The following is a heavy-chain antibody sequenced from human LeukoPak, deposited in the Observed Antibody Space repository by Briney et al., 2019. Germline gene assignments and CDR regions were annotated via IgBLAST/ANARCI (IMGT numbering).Heavy chain of an antibody. Sequence: ASVKVSCKASGYTFTSYDINWVRQATGQGLEWMGWMNPNSGNTGYAQKFQDRVTMTRNTSISTAYMELSSLRSEDTAVYYCARAGDYYGSGSYYNLDYWGQGTLVTVSS. CDR1: GYTFTSYD. V-gene: IGHV1-8*01. D-gene: IGHD3-10*01. CDR2: MNPNSGNT. CDR3: ARAGDYYGSGSYYNLDY. J-gene: IGHJ4*02.